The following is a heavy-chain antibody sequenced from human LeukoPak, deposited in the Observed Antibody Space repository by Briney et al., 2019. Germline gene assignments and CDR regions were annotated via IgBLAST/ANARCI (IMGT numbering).Heavy chain of an antibody. CDR3: ARSCSGGSCYGGGSFDY. CDR2: ISAYNGNT. V-gene: IGHV1-18*01. CDR1: GYTFTSYG. J-gene: IGHJ4*02. Sequence: ASVKVSCKASGYTFTSYGISWVRQAPGQGLEWMGWISAYNGNTNYAQKLQGRVTMTTDTSTSTAYMELRSLRSDDTAVYYCARSCSGGSCYGGGSFDYWGQGTLVTVSS. D-gene: IGHD2-15*01.